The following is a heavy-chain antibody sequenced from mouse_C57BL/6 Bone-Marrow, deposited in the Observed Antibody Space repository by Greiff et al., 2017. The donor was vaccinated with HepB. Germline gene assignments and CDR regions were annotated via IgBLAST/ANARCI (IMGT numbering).Heavy chain of an antibody. CDR3: ARGEWYRGENAMDY. V-gene: IGHV1-22*01. J-gene: IGHJ4*01. CDR2: INPNNGGT. CDR1: GYTFTDYN. D-gene: IGHD2-1*01. Sequence: VQLQQSGPELVKPGASVKMSCKASGYTFTDYNMHWVKQSHGKSLEWIGYINPNNGGTSYNQKFKGKATLTVNKSSSTAYMELRSLTSEDSAVYYCARGEWYRGENAMDYWGQGTSVTVSS.